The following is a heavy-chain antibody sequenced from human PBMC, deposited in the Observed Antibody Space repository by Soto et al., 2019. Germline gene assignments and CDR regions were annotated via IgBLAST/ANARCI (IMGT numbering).Heavy chain of an antibody. D-gene: IGHD3-22*01. CDR3: ARDPDSRGYSYFDY. V-gene: IGHV4-59*01. J-gene: IGHJ4*02. CDR1: GGSISNFH. Sequence: SDTLSLTCTISGGSISNFHWSWIRQPPGKALEWIGYIYNNGSTKYSPSLKSRVTISVDTSKNQFSLKLSSVTAADTAVYYCARDPDSRGYSYFDYWGQGNLVTVS. CDR2: IYNNGST.